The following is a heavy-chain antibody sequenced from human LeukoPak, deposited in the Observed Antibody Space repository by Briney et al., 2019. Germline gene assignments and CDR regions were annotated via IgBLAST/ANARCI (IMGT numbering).Heavy chain of an antibody. CDR2: ISSSSSYI. D-gene: IGHD6-19*01. V-gene: IGHV3-21*01. J-gene: IGHJ4*02. CDR1: GYTFSSYS. CDR3: ARAVAGTVDY. Sequence: PGGSLRLSCAASGYTFSSYSMNWVRQAPGKGLEWVSSISSSSSYIYYADSVKGRFTISRDNAKNSLYLQMNSLRAEDTAVYYCARAVAGTVDYWGQGTLVTVSS.